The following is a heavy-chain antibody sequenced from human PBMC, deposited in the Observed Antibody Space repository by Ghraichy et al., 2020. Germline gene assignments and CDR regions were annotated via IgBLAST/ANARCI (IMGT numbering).Heavy chain of an antibody. J-gene: IGHJ4*02. CDR1: GFTFSNAW. Sequence: GGSLRLSCAASGFTFSNAWMSWVRQAPGKGLEWVANIKKDGSEKYYVDSVKGRFTISRDNAKNSLYLQMNSLRAEDTAVYYCARDLGSGWYFDYWGQGTLVTVSS. V-gene: IGHV3-7*01. CDR3: ARDLGSGWYFDY. D-gene: IGHD6-19*01. CDR2: IKKDGSEK.